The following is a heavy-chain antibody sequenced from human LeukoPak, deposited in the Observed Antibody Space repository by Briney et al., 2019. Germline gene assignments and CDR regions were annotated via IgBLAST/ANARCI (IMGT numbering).Heavy chain of an antibody. Sequence: GGSLRLSCAASGFTVSSNYMSWVRQAPGKGLEWVSVIYSGGSTYYADSVKGRFTISRDNSKNTLYLQMNSLRAEDTAVYYWARDRGDHRGGGFDYWGQGTLVTVSS. V-gene: IGHV3-53*01. CDR2: IYSGGST. CDR1: GFTVSSNY. J-gene: IGHJ4*02. CDR3: ARDRGDHRGGGFDY. D-gene: IGHD2-21*02.